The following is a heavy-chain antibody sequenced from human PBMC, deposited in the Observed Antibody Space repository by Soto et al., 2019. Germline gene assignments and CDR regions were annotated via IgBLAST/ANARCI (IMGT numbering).Heavy chain of an antibody. Sequence: QVQLVESGGGVVQPGRSLRLSCAASGFTFSSYGMHWVRQAPGKGLEWVAVISYDGSNKYYADSVKSRFTISRDNSKNMLYLQMNCLISLDTASYYCAKDRDTTGGQGTLVTVSS. V-gene: IGHV3-30*18. CDR3: AKDRDTT. CDR1: GFTFSSYG. CDR2: ISYDGSNK. J-gene: IGHJ4*02. D-gene: IGHD2-2*01.